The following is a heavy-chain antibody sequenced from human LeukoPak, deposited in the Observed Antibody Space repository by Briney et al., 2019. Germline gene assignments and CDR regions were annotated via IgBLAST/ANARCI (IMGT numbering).Heavy chain of an antibody. V-gene: IGHV4-4*07. CDR3: ARDAGSGWYGRFDP. CDR1: GGSISSYY. J-gene: IGHJ5*02. Sequence: PSQTLSLTCTVSGGSISSYYWSWIRQPAGKGLEWIGRIYTSGSTNYNPSLKSRVTMSVDTSKNQFSLKLSSVTAADTAVYYCARDAGSGWYGRFDPWGQGTLVTVSS. D-gene: IGHD6-19*01. CDR2: IYTSGST.